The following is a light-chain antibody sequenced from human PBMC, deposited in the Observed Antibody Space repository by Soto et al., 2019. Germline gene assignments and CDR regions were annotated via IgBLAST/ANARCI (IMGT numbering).Light chain of an antibody. V-gene: IGKV3-20*01. Sequence: EIVMTQSPATLSVSPGERATLSCRSIETVNSNYLAWYQQKRGQAPRLLIYGASRRATGIPDRFSGSGSGTDFTLTITRLEPEDFAVYYCKQYGSSRTFGQGTKVDIK. CDR3: KQYGSSRT. J-gene: IGKJ1*01. CDR2: GAS. CDR1: ETVNSNY.